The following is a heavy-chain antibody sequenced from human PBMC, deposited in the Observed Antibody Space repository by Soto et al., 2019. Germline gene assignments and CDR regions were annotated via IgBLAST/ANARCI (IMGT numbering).Heavy chain of an antibody. J-gene: IGHJ4*02. CDR2: INHSGST. CDR3: ASDPEYSSSSGY. CDR1: GGSFSGYY. V-gene: IGHV4-34*01. D-gene: IGHD6-6*01. Sequence: QVQLQQWGAGLLKPSETLSLTCAVYGGSFSGYYWSWIRQPPGKGLEWIGEINHSGSTNYNPSLKRRVTISVDTSKNQFSLKLSSVTAADTAVYYCASDPEYSSSSGYWGQGTLVTVSS.